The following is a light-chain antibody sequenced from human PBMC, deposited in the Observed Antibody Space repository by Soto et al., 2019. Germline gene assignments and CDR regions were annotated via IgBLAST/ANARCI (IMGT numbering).Light chain of an antibody. V-gene: IGKV3-11*01. Sequence: EIVLTQSPATLSLSPGERATLSCRASQSVSSYLAWYQQKPGQAPRLLMYDASNRATGIPARFSGSGSGTDFTLTISSLEAEDFAVYYCQQRSNWPSTFGGGTKVEIK. CDR2: DAS. CDR1: QSVSSY. J-gene: IGKJ4*01. CDR3: QQRSNWPST.